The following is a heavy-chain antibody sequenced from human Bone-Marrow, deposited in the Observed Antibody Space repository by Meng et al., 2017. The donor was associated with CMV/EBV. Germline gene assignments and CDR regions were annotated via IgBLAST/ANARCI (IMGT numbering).Heavy chain of an antibody. CDR2: IYYSGST. CDR1: GGSISSYY. J-gene: IGHJ6*02. CDR3: ARSRVGEERGSYYEHYYYYGMDV. Sequence: SETLSLTCTVSGGSISSYYWSWVRQPPGKGLEWIGYIYYSGSTNYNPSLKSRVTISVDTSQNQFSLKLSSVTAADTAVYYCARSRVGEERGSYYEHYYYYGMDVWGQGTTVTVSS. D-gene: IGHD1-26*01. V-gene: IGHV4-59*12.